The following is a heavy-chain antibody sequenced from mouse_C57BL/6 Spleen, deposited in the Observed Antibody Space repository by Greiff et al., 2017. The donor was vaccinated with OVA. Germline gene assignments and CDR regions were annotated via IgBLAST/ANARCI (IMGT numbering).Heavy chain of an antibody. CDR1: GYTFTDYN. CDR2: INPNNGGT. D-gene: IGHD2-3*01. CDR3: ARSEDGYSFDY. Sequence: EVQRVESGPELVKPGASVKMSCKASGYTFTDYNMHWVKQSHGKSLEWIGYINPNNGGTSYNQKFKGKATLTVNKSSSTAYMELRSLTSEDSAVYYCARSEDGYSFDYWGQGTTLTVSS. V-gene: IGHV1-22*01. J-gene: IGHJ2*01.